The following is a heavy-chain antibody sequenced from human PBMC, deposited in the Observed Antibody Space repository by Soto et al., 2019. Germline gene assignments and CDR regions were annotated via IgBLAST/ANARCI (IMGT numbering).Heavy chain of an antibody. D-gene: IGHD3-22*01. Sequence: QLQLQESGPGLVKPSETLSLTCTVSGGSISSSSYYWGWIRQPPGKWLEWIGSIYYSGSTYYNPSLKSRVTISVDTSKNQFSLKLSSVTAADTAVYYCARVVVVVVTAYNWFDPWGQGTLVTVSS. CDR1: GGSISSSSYY. CDR2: IYYSGST. CDR3: ARVVVVVVTAYNWFDP. V-gene: IGHV4-39*01. J-gene: IGHJ5*02.